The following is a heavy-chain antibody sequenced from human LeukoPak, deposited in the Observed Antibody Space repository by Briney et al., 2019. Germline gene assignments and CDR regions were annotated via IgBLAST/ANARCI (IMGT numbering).Heavy chain of an antibody. CDR1: GGSISSSSYY. J-gene: IGHJ4*02. CDR2: IYYSGST. Sequence: PSETLSLTCTVSGGSISSSSYYWGWIRQPPGKGLEWIGSIYYSGSTYYNPSLKSRVTASVDTSKNQFSLKLSSVTAADTAVYYCARCPAAGTIRDFDYWGQGTLVTVSS. D-gene: IGHD6-13*01. V-gene: IGHV4-39*07. CDR3: ARCPAAGTIRDFDY.